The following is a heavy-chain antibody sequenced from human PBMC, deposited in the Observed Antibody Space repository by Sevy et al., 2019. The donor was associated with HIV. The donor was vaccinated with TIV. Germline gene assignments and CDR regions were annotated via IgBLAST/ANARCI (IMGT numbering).Heavy chain of an antibody. V-gene: IGHV4-39*01. CDR3: AKHCSHYFDNSGYGEAFDI. J-gene: IGHJ3*02. CDR2: IHHSGST. D-gene: IGHD3-22*01. CDR1: GASISSTIYY. Sequence: SENLSLTCSVSGASISSTIYYWAWIHQSPGKGLEWFGSIHHSGSTYYNLSLKSRVTISVDTSKNQFSLKMNSVTAADTAVYYCAKHCSHYFDNSGYGEAFDIWGQGTKVTVSS.